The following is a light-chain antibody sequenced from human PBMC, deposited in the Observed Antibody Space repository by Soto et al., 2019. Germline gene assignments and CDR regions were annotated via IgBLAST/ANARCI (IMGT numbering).Light chain of an antibody. CDR3: SSYAGSSVV. V-gene: IGLV2-8*01. J-gene: IGLJ2*01. CDR2: GAS. Sequence: QSALTQPPSASGSPGQSVTISCTGTSSDVGSYNLVSWHQQHPGKAPKVMIYGASQRTSGVPDRFSGSKSGNTASLTVSGLQAEDEADYYCSSYAGSSVVLGAGTKVAVL. CDR1: SSDVGSYNL.